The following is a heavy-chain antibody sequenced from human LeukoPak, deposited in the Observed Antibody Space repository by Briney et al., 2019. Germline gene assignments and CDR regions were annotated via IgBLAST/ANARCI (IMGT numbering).Heavy chain of an antibody. D-gene: IGHD6-13*01. Sequence: PSEALSLTCAVYGGSFSGYYWSWIRQPPGKGLEWIGEINHSGSTNYIPSLKSRVTISVDTSKNQFSLKLSSVTAADTAVYYCARVWYSSSWTIDYWGQGTLVTVSS. CDR2: INHSGST. CDR3: ARVWYSSSWTIDY. V-gene: IGHV4-34*01. J-gene: IGHJ4*02. CDR1: GGSFSGYY.